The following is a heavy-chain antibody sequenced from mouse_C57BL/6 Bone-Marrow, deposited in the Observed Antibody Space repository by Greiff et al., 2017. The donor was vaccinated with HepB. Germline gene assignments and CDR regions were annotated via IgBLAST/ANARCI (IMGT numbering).Heavy chain of an antibody. J-gene: IGHJ1*03. Sequence: EVHLVESGPGLVKPSQSLSLTCSVTGYSITSGYYWNWIRQFPGNKLEWMGYISYDGSNNYNPSLKNRISITRDTSKNQFFLKLNSVTTEDTATYYCAREKNYYSNYNWYFDVWGTGTTVTVSS. CDR1: GYSITSGYY. CDR3: AREKNYYSNYNWYFDV. V-gene: IGHV3-6*01. D-gene: IGHD2-5*01. CDR2: ISYDGSN.